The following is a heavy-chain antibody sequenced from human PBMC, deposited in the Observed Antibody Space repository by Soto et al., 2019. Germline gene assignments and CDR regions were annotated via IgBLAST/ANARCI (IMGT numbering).Heavy chain of an antibody. D-gene: IGHD1-7*01. V-gene: IGHV3-23*01. Sequence: EVQLLESGGGLVQPGGSLRLSCAASGFTFSSYGMTWVRQAPGKGLEWVSFSSATGAGTYYADSVKGRFTISRDNSKNPLYPQMTRLRADDPGVYYCAKDRRAGGNYGFYSDFWGQGALVIVSS. J-gene: IGHJ4*02. CDR3: AKDRRAGGNYGFYSDF. CDR2: SSATGAGT. CDR1: GFTFSSYG.